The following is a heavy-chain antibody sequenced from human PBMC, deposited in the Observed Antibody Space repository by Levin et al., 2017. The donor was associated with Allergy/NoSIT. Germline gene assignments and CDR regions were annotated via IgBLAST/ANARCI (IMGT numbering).Heavy chain of an antibody. CDR2: INGGGGTT. D-gene: IGHD2-2*01. CDR1: GFSFDTSG. CDR3: ARDRYDGMPTGFDY. V-gene: IGHV3-23*01. Sequence: GESLKISCAVSGFSFDTSGMSWVRQAPGKGLEWVSTINGGGGTTYYADSVKGRFTISRDNSKNTLYPRMNILRAEDTAVYYCARDRYDGMPTGFDYWGQGTLVTVSS. J-gene: IGHJ4*02.